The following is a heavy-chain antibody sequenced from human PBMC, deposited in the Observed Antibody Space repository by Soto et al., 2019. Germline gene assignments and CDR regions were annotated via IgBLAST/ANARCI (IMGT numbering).Heavy chain of an antibody. CDR1: GYIFSDYY. CDR2: INPNSGDT. V-gene: IGHV1-2*02. D-gene: IGHD6-19*01. Sequence: ASVKVSCKASGYIFSDYYMHWVRQAPGQGLECMGWINPNSGDTIYAQKFQGRVTVTGDPSISTAYMELSRLTSDDTAVYYCVRGRAVAGINDEAFDLWGQGTMVTVSS. J-gene: IGHJ3*01. CDR3: VRGRAVAGINDEAFDL.